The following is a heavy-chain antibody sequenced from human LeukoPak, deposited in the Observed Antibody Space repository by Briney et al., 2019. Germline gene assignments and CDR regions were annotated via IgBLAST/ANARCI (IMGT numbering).Heavy chain of an antibody. CDR2: IYYSGST. J-gene: IGHJ4*02. CDR3: ASHSGYDFSYFDY. Sequence: SETLSLTCSVSGGTITGYYWSWIRQPPGKGLEWIGYIYYSGSTIYNPSLKSRVTISVDTSKNKFSLKLSSVTAADTAVYYCASHSGYDFSYFDYWGQGTLVTVSS. CDR1: GGTITGYY. V-gene: IGHV4-59*01. D-gene: IGHD5-12*01.